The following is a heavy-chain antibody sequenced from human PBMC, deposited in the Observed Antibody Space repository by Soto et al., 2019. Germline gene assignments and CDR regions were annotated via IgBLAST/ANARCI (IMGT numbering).Heavy chain of an antibody. D-gene: IGHD6-6*01. CDR1: GYTFTTYD. CDR3: ARQTSSSSPDYYYYYGMDV. J-gene: IGHJ6*02. CDR2: MNPNSRNT. Sequence: GASVKVSCKASGYTFTTYDINWVRQATGQGLEWMGWMNPNSRNTGYAQKFQGRVTMTSNTSISTAYMELSSLRSGDTAVYYCARQTSSSSPDYYYYYGMDVWGQGTTVTVSS. V-gene: IGHV1-8*01.